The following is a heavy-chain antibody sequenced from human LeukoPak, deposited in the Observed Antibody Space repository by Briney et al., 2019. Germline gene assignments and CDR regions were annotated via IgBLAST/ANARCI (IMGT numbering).Heavy chain of an antibody. Sequence: GGSLRLSCAASGFTFDDYAMHWVRQAPGKGLEWVSGISWNSGSIGYADSVKGRFTISRDNAKNSLYLQMNSLRAEDTALYYCAKVLYGGNGDFDYWGQGTLVTVSS. CDR1: GFTFDDYA. CDR2: ISWNSGSI. J-gene: IGHJ4*02. CDR3: AKVLYGGNGDFDY. V-gene: IGHV3-9*01. D-gene: IGHD4-23*01.